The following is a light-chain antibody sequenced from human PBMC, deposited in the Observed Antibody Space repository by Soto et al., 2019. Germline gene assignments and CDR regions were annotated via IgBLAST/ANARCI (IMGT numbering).Light chain of an antibody. Sequence: LLTQSPGTLSLSPGERATLSCRSSQSVSITSLAWYQQRPGQAPSLLIHGASSRASDIPDRFSGSGSGTDFTLTINRLEPEDFAVYYCQQYGSSLITFGRGTRLEIK. V-gene: IGKV3-20*01. CDR1: QSVSITS. J-gene: IGKJ5*01. CDR2: GAS. CDR3: QQYGSSLIT.